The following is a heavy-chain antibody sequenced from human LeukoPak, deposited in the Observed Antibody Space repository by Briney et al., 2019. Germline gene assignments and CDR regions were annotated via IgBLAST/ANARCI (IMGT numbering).Heavy chain of an antibody. D-gene: IGHD5-12*01. V-gene: IGHV3-64*01. J-gene: IGHJ4*02. CDR3: ARGERSGYDYDY. Sequence: PGGSLRLSWAASGFTFSSYAMHWVRQAPGKGLEYVSAISSNGGSTYYANSVKGRFTISRDNSKNTLYLQMGSLRAEDMAVYYCARGERSGYDYDYWGQGTLVTVSS. CDR1: GFTFSSYA. CDR2: ISSNGGST.